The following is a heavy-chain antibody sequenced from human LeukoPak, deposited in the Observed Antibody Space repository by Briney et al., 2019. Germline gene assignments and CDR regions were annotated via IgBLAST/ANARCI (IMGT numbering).Heavy chain of an antibody. Sequence: PSETLSLTCAVSGGSISSSNWWSWVRQPPGKGLEWIGEIYHSGSTNYNPSLKSRVTISVDKSKNQFSLNLSSVTAADTAVYYCARDDRASMIVVADAFDIWGQGTMVTVSS. V-gene: IGHV4-4*02. D-gene: IGHD3-22*01. CDR1: GGSISSSNW. CDR3: ARDDRASMIVVADAFDI. CDR2: IYHSGST. J-gene: IGHJ3*02.